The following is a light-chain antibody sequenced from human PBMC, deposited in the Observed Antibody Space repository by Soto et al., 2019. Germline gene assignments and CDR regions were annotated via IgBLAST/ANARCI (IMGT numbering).Light chain of an antibody. J-gene: IGKJ1*01. CDR3: MHGTHGPPT. CDR1: QSLVYSDGNAY. CDR2: KAS. V-gene: IGKV2-30*01. Sequence: DVVMTQSPLSLPVTLGQPSSISCRSSQSLVYSDGNAYLNWLQQGPGQSPRRLIYKASNRDSGVPDRFSCSGSGTDFTLQINRVEAEAVGIYYFMHGTHGPPTLGRGTRVEIK.